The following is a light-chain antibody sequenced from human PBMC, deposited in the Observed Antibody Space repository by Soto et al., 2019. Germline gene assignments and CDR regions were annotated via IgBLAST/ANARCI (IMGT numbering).Light chain of an antibody. Sequence: QSVLTQPPSVSGAPGQRVTISCTGSSSNIGAGYDVHWYQQLPGTAPKLLIYGNSNRPSGVSDRFSGSKSGTSASLAITGLQAADDDDYYCQSYDSSLRAPNYVFGTGTKLTVL. CDR3: QSYDSSLRAPNYV. V-gene: IGLV1-40*01. CDR1: SSNIGAGYD. CDR2: GNS. J-gene: IGLJ1*01.